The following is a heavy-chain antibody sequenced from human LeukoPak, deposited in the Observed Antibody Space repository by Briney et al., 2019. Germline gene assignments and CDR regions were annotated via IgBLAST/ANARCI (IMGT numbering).Heavy chain of an antibody. J-gene: IGHJ4*02. V-gene: IGHV3-30*04. CDR2: ISYDGRQK. CDR1: GFTFSSYA. Sequence: GGSLRLSCAASGFTFSSYAMHWVRQAPGKGLKWVAVISYDGRQKYYADSVKGRFTISRDNSKDTVYLQMNSLRDEDSATYYCVRVFLESLTAGYFDHWGQGTLVTVSP. D-gene: IGHD3-3*01. CDR3: VRVFLESLTAGYFDH.